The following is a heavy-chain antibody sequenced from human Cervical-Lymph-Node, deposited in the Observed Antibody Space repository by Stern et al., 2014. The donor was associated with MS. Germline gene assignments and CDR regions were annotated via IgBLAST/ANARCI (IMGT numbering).Heavy chain of an antibody. V-gene: IGHV3-74*01. CDR2: MDGDGSIR. J-gene: IGHJ4*02. D-gene: IGHD6-6*01. CDR1: GLTFSTSF. Sequence: EVQLVESGGGLVQPGGSLRLSCEASGLTFSTSFMHWVRQAPGKGLGWVSRMDGDGSIRTYADSVRSRFIISRDNAKNTLYLQMNSLRAEDTAVYYCARGGRSSSLDYWGQGTLVTVSS. CDR3: ARGGRSSSLDY.